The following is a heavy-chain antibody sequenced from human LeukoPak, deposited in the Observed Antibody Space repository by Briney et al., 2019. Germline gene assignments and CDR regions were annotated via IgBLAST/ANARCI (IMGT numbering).Heavy chain of an antibody. D-gene: IGHD6-19*01. CDR3: ASRGAYSSGWYWDYYYYYMDV. Sequence: HPGRSLRLSCAASGFTFSSYAMHWVRQAPGKGLEWVAVISYDGSNKYYADSVKGRFTISRDNSKNTLYLQMNSLRAEDTAVYYCASRGAYSSGWYWDYYYYYMDVWGKGTTVTVSS. CDR2: ISYDGSNK. V-gene: IGHV3-30*04. CDR1: GFTFSSYA. J-gene: IGHJ6*03.